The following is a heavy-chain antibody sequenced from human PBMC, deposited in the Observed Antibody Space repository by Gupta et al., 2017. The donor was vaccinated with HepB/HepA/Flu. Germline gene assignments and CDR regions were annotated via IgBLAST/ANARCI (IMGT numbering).Heavy chain of an antibody. J-gene: IGHJ4*02. D-gene: IGHD3-22*01. CDR1: GFTFSDAW. CDR3: TTFFYASSGDYVDY. CDR2: IKSKSDDDRE. Sequence: EVQLVESGGGFVKPGGSLRLSCAVSGFTFSDAWMSWVRAAQGKGLEWVCRIKSKSDDDREHYAAPVKGKCTISRDDSKNTLYLQMNSLKTEDTAMYDCTTFFYASSGDYVDYWGQGTLVTVSS. V-gene: IGHV3-15*01.